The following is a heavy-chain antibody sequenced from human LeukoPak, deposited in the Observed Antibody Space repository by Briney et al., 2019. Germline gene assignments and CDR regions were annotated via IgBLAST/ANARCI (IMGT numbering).Heavy chain of an antibody. J-gene: IGHJ4*02. CDR2: IYYSGST. CDR3: ARVLVRGVMRFYFDY. Sequence: SETLSLTCTVSGGSISSGDYYWRWIRQPPGKGLEWIGYIYYSGSTYYNPSLKSRVTISVDTSKNQFSLKLSSVTAADTAVYYCARVLVRGVMRFYFDYWGQGTLVTVSS. CDR1: GGSISSGDYY. V-gene: IGHV4-30-4*01. D-gene: IGHD3-10*01.